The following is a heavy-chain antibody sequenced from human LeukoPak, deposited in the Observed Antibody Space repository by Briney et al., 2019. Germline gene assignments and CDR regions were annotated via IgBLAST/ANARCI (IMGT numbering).Heavy chain of an antibody. CDR3: ARSGAVALNWFDP. Sequence: ASVKVSCKASGYTFTSYDINWVRQATGQGLEWMGWISAYNGNTNYAQKLQGRVTMTTDTSTSTAYMELRSLRSDDTAVYYCARSGAVALNWFDPWGQGTLVTVSS. D-gene: IGHD6-19*01. CDR1: GYTFTSYD. J-gene: IGHJ5*02. V-gene: IGHV1-18*01. CDR2: ISAYNGNT.